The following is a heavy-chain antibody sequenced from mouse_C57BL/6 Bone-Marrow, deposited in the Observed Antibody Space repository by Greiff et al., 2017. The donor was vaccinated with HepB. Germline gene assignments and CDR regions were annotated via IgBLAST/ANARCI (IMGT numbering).Heavy chain of an antibody. V-gene: IGHV2-2*01. Sequence: VQGVESGPGLVQPSQSLSITCTVSGFSLTSYGVHWVRQSPGKGLEWLGAIWSGGSTDYNAAFISRLSISKDNSKSQVFFKMNSLQADDTAIYYCASYYYGSSHYWYFDVWGTGTTVTVSS. CDR1: GFSLTSYG. CDR3: ASYYYGSSHYWYFDV. CDR2: IWSGGST. J-gene: IGHJ1*03. D-gene: IGHD1-1*01.